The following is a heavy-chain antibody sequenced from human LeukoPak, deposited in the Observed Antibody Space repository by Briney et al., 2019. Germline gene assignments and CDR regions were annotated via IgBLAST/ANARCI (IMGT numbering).Heavy chain of an antibody. J-gene: IGHJ4*02. CDR3: SRGRGNDH. CDR1: GFTFSNFW. V-gene: IGHV3-7*01. CDR2: IKPDGGEK. Sequence: GGSLRLSCAGSGFTFSNFWMSWVRQAPGKGLEWVANIKPDGGEKNYVDSVKGRFTISRDNAKNSVYLEMNSLRGEDTAVYYCSRGRGNDHWGQGTLVTVSS.